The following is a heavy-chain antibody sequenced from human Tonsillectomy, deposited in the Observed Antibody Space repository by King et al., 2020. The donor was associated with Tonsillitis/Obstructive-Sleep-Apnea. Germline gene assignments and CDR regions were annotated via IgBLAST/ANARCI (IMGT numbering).Heavy chain of an antibody. D-gene: IGHD1-1*01. J-gene: IGHJ5*02. CDR3: GREGTGRRSWGYNGFDA. V-gene: IGHV1-69*09. CDR2: VIPIFGIG. Sequence: VQLVQSGAEVKKTGSSVKVSCKASGGTFSNYTISWVRQAPGQGLEWMGRVIPIFGIGNYAQTFQGRVTISADKSTYTASMELSSLRSEYTAIYYCGREGTGRRSWGYNGFDAWGQGTPVTVSS. CDR1: GGTFSNYT.